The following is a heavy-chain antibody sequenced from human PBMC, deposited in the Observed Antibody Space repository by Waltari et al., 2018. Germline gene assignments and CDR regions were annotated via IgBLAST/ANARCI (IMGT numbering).Heavy chain of an antibody. CDR2: IIPIFATS. CDR3: ARGVVVAATYFDY. CDR1: GGTFSSYA. J-gene: IGHJ4*02. Sequence: QVQLVQSGAEVKKPGSSVKVSCKASGGTFSSYAISWVRQAPGQGLDGLGGIIPIFATSTYAQKVQCRVTITTDESTSTAYMELSSLRSEATAVYYCARGVVVAATYFDYWGQGTLVTVSS. D-gene: IGHD2-15*01. V-gene: IGHV1-69*05.